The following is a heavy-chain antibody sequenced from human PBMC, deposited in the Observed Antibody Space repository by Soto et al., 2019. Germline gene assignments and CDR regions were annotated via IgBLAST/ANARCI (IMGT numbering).Heavy chain of an antibody. Sequence: GGSLRLSCAASGFTFSSYEMNWVRQAPGKGLEWVSYISSSGSTIYYADSVKGRFTISRDKAKNSLYLQMNSLRAEDTAVYYCASDHKGGYYYDGMDVWGQGTTVTVSS. CDR1: GFTFSSYE. CDR3: ASDHKGGYYYDGMDV. J-gene: IGHJ6*02. V-gene: IGHV3-48*03. CDR2: ISSSGSTI.